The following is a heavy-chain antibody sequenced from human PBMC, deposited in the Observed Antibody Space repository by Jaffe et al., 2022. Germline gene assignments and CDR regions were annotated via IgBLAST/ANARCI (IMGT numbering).Heavy chain of an antibody. D-gene: IGHD5-12*01. V-gene: IGHV3-48*01. CDR2: ISSGSGTI. CDR1: GFTFSSHS. CDR3: ARVSIVSTFDF. Sequence: EVQLVESGGGLVQPGGSLRLSCAASGFTFSSHSMSWVRQAPGKGLEYISYISSGSGTIYYADSVKGRFTISRDNAQNSLYLQMNSLRAEDTAVYYCARVSIVSTFDFWGQGSLVTVSS. J-gene: IGHJ4*02.